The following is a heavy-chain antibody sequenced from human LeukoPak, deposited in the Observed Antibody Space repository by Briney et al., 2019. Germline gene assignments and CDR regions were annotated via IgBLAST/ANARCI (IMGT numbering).Heavy chain of an antibody. J-gene: IGHJ4*02. CDR2: IRYDGSNK. Sequence: GGSLRLSCAASGFTFSSYGMHWVRQAPGKGLEWVAFIRYDGSNKYYADSVKGRFTISRDNSKNTLYLQMNSLRAEDTAVYYCVYYGSGILGAFDYWGQGTLVTVSS. D-gene: IGHD3-10*01. CDR1: GFTFSSYG. CDR3: VYYGSGILGAFDY. V-gene: IGHV3-30*02.